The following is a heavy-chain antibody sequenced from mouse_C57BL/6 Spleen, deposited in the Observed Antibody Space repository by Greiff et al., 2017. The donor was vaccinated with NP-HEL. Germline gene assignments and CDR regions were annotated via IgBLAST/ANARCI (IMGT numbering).Heavy chain of an antibody. CDR2: IDPSDSYT. D-gene: IGHD1-1*01. J-gene: IGHJ1*03. CDR3: ASLIITSGYFDV. CDR1: GYTFTSYW. Sequence: VQLQQPGAELVKPGASVKLSCKASGYTFTSYWMQWVKQRPGQGLEWIGEIDPSDSYTNYNQKFKGKATLTVDTSSSTAYMQLSSLTSEDSAVYYCASLIITSGYFDVWGTGTTVTVSS. V-gene: IGHV1-50*01.